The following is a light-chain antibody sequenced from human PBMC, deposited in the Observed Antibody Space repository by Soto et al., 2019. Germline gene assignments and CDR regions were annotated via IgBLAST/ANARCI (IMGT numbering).Light chain of an antibody. CDR2: GVS. CDR3: QQYGGSPIT. Sequence: TQSQGTLSLSPWERGTLSCRASQSVNGRLAWYQQKPGQPPTLLIYGVSNRVSGVPYRFSGRGSGTDFTLIINGVEPEDFALYYCQQYGGSPITFGQGTRLEIK. CDR1: QSVNGR. J-gene: IGKJ5*01. V-gene: IGKV3-20*01.